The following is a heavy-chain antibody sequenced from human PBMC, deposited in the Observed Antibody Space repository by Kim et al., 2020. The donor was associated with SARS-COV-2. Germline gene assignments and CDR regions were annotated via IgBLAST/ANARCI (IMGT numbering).Heavy chain of an antibody. Sequence: VTGRFTITRDNSKKPLHLQMNSVRAEDTAVYYCATVGSSWYGGPYYFDYWGQGTLVTVSS. D-gene: IGHD6-13*01. V-gene: IGHV3-23*01. CDR3: ATVGSSWYGGPYYFDY. J-gene: IGHJ4*02.